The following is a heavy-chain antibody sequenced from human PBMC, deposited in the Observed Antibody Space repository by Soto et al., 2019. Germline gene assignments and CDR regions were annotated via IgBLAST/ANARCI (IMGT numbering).Heavy chain of an antibody. V-gene: IGHV3-23*01. J-gene: IGHJ4*02. D-gene: IGHD3-22*01. Sequence: PGGSLRLSCADFGFSFNLFAMNWVLQAPGKGLEWVSGISGGGGSTYYADSVKGRFTISRDNSNNTLYLQMNSLRAEDTAVYYCAKDPTSYDSSAQFDSWGQGTLVTVSS. CDR3: AKDPTSYDSSAQFDS. CDR2: ISGGGGST. CDR1: GFSFNLFA.